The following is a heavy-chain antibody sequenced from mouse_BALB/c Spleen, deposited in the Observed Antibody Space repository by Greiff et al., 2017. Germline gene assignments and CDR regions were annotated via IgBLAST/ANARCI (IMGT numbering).Heavy chain of an antibody. CDR1: GFTFSSFG. CDR3: ARHSYAMDY. V-gene: IGHV5-17*02. J-gene: IGHJ4*01. Sequence: EVQGVESGGGLVQPGGSRKLSCAASGFTFSSFGMHWVRQAPEKGLEWVAYISSGSSTIYYADTVKGRFTISRDNPKNTLFLQMTSLRSEDTAMYYCARHSYAMDYWGQGTSVTVSS. CDR2: ISSGSSTI.